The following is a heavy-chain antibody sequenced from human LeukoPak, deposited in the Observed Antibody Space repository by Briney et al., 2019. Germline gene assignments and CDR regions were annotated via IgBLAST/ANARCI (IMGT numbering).Heavy chain of an antibody. CDR1: GGSFSGYY. J-gene: IGHJ4*02. CDR2: INHSGST. V-gene: IGHV4-34*01. D-gene: IGHD3-22*01. Sequence: SETLSLTCAVYGGSFSGYYWSWIRQPPGKGLEWTGEINHSGSTNYNPSLKSRVTISVDTSKNQFSLKLSSVTAADTAVYYCARGRGYYDSSGYYPTAAPLDYWGQGTLVTVSS. CDR3: ARGRGYYDSSGYYPTAAPLDY.